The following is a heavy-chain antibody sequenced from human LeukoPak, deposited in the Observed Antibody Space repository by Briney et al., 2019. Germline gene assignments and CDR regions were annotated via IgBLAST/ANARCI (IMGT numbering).Heavy chain of an antibody. CDR3: ARVRTGIVGAAYYFDY. CDR1: GYTFTGYY. V-gene: IGHV1-2*02. J-gene: IGHJ4*02. CDR2: INPNSGGT. Sequence: ASVKVSCKASGYTFTGYYMHWVRQAPGQGLEWMGWINPNSGGTNYAQKLQGRVTMTTDTSTSTAYMELRSLRSDDTAVYYCARVRTGIVGAAYYFDYWGQGTLVTVSS. D-gene: IGHD1-26*01.